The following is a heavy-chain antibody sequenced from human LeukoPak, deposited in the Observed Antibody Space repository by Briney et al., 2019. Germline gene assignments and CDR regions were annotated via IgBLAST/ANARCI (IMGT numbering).Heavy chain of an antibody. V-gene: IGHV3-23*01. CDR3: AKVPERYYYDSSGFYSYFDH. CDR1: GFTFSSYA. Sequence: GGSLRLSCAGSGFTFSSYAMTWVRQAPGKGLEWVSSISGSGGRTYYADSVKGRFTISRDNSKNTLYLQMNSLRAEDTAVYYCAKVPERYYYDSSGFYSYFDHWGQGTLVTVSS. D-gene: IGHD3-22*01. CDR2: ISGSGGRT. J-gene: IGHJ4*02.